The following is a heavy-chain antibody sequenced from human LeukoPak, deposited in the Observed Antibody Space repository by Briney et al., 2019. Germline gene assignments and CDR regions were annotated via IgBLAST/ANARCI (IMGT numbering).Heavy chain of an antibody. CDR1: GFTFSSYG. CDR3: ARESIPYDYVWGSYRYYFDY. CDR2: IWYDGSNK. J-gene: IGHJ4*02. D-gene: IGHD3-16*02. Sequence: QSGGSLRLSCAASGFTFSSYGMHWVRQAPGKGLEWVAVIWYDGSNKYYADSVKGRFTISRDNSKNTLYLQMNSLRAEGTAVYYCARESIPYDYVWGSYRYYFDYWGQGTLVTVSS. V-gene: IGHV3-33*01.